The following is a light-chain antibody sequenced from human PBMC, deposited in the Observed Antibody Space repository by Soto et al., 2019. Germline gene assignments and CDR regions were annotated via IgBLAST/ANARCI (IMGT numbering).Light chain of an antibody. CDR2: VND. J-gene: IGLJ1*01. V-gene: IGLV1-44*01. CDR1: SSNMGTNT. CDR3: VAWDDNLDAHV. Sequence: QSALTQPPSASGTPGQRVTISCFGSSSNMGTNTVGWYQQLPGAAPKVLIYVNDKRPSGVPDRFSGSNSGTSASLTISGLQSEDEADYYCVAWDDNLDAHVFGTGTKVTVL.